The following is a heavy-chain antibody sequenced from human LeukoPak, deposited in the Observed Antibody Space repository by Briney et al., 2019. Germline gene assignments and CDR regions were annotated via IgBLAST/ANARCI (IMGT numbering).Heavy chain of an antibody. D-gene: IGHD6-6*01. J-gene: IGHJ6*02. CDR2: ISWNSGSI. CDR1: GFTFDDYA. Sequence: GGSLRLSCAASGFTFDDYAMHWVRQAPGKGLEWVSGISWNSGSIGYADSVKGRFTISRDNAKNSLYLQMNSLRAEDTALYYCAKANAGIAARHGMDVWGQGTTVTVSS. CDR3: AKANAGIAARHGMDV. V-gene: IGHV3-9*01.